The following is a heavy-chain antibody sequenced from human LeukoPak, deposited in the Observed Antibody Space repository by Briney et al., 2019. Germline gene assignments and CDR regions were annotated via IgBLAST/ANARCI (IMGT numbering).Heavy chain of an antibody. CDR1: GGSISSSSYY. V-gene: IGHV4-39*01. CDR2: IYYSGRT. Sequence: SETLSLICTVSGGSISSSSYYWGWIRQPPGKGLEWIGEIYYSGRTYQNPSLRSRVSMSVDTSKNHFSLELHSVTATDTAVYYCARRRYYDSTGYFDWGRDSLVTVSS. D-gene: IGHD3-22*01. CDR3: ARRRYYDSTGYFD. J-gene: IGHJ1*01.